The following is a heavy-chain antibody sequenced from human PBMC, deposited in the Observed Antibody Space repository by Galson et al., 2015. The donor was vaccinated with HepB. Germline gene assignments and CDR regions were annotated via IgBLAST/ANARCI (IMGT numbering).Heavy chain of an antibody. D-gene: IGHD5-12*01. Sequence: SLRLSCAASGFTFSSYGMHWVRQAPGKGLEWVAVIWYDGSNKYYADSVKGRFTISRDNSKNTLYLQMNSLRAEDTAVYYCARGGYNYYYYYYMDVWGKGTTVTVSS. CDR1: GFTFSSYG. CDR3: ARGGYNYYYYYYMDV. J-gene: IGHJ6*03. V-gene: IGHV3-33*01. CDR2: IWYDGSNK.